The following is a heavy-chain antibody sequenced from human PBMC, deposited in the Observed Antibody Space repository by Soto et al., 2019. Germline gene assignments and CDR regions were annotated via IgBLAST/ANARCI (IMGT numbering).Heavy chain of an antibody. V-gene: IGHV3-48*01. CDR1: GFTFSSYS. D-gene: IGHD2-15*01. Sequence: EVQLVESGGGLVQPGGSLRLSCAASGFTFSSYSMKWVRQAPGKGLEWVSYISSSSSTIYYADSVKGRFTISRDNAKNSLYLQMNSLRAEDTAVYYCARGRASYCSGGSCYRMFDYWGQGTLVTVSS. CDR3: ARGRASYCSGGSCYRMFDY. J-gene: IGHJ4*02. CDR2: ISSSSSTI.